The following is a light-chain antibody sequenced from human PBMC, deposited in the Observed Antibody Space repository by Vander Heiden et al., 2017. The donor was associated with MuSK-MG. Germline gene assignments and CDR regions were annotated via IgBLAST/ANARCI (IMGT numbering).Light chain of an antibody. CDR1: QSINSNY. CDR2: GAS. J-gene: IGKJ4*01. CDR3: QQYGSSPLT. V-gene: IGKV3-20*01. Sequence: EIVVTQSPGTLSLSPGQRVTLSCRASQSINSNYLAWYQQKPGQAPRLLISGASRRATGIPDRFSDSGSGTDFALTISRLEPEDFAVYYCQQYGSSPLTFGGGTKVEIK.